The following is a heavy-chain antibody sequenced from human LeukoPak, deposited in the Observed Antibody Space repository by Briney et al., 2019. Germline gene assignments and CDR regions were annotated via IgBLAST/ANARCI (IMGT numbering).Heavy chain of an antibody. CDR2: ISGSGGGT. V-gene: IGHV3-23*01. CDR3: ARITAVPIVATNAFDI. Sequence: PGGSLRLSCAASGFTFGTYAMSWVRQAPGKGLEWVSGISGSGGGTYYADSVKGQFSISRDNAKNTLYLQMNSLRVEDTAVYYCARITAVPIVATNAFDIWGQGTMVTVSS. J-gene: IGHJ3*02. CDR1: GFTFGTYA. D-gene: IGHD5-12*01.